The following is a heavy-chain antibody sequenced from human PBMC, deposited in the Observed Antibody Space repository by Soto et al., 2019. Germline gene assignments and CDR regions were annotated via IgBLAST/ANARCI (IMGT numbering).Heavy chain of an antibody. D-gene: IGHD2-2*01. CDR1: GFSLTTSGVG. Sequence: SGPTRVNPTQTLTLTCTFSGFSLTTSGVGVGWIRQPPGKALEWLALIYWNDDKRYSPSLRGRLTITKDTSKNQVVLAMTNMDPVDTATYYCAHHTITPATNWFDPWGLGTLVTVS. CDR3: AHHTITPATNWFDP. J-gene: IGHJ5*02. V-gene: IGHV2-5*01. CDR2: IYWNDDK.